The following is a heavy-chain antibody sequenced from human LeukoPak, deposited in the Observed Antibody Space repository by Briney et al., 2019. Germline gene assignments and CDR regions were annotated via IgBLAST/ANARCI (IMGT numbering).Heavy chain of an antibody. Sequence: GGSLRLSCAASGFTFSSYAMGWVRQAPGKGLEWVSAITASGGNTYYADSVKGRFTISRDNSKNTLYLQVNSLRAEDTAVYYCARGSSWFDPWGQGTLVTVSS. V-gene: IGHV3-23*01. J-gene: IGHJ5*02. CDR2: ITASGGNT. CDR1: GFTFSSYA. CDR3: ARGSSWFDP.